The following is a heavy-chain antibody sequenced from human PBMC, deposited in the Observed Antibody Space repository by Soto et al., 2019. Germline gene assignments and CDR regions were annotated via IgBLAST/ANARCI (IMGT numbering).Heavy chain of an antibody. V-gene: IGHV4-39*01. CDR1: GGSISNRNYY. D-gene: IGHD3-10*01. CDR3: SWLDYFASGRPD. Sequence: SETLSLTCTVSGGSISNRNYYWGWIRQPPGKGLDWIGSIYYSGSTYYNPSLRSRVTISVDTSKNQFSLQLSSVTAADTAVYYCSWLDYFASGRPDWGQGTLVTVSS. J-gene: IGHJ4*02. CDR2: IYYSGST.